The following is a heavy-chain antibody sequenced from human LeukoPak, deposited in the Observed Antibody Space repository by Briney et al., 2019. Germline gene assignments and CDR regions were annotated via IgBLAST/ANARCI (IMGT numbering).Heavy chain of an antibody. CDR2: IYPGDSDT. CDR3: ARRSAPGTEYYFDY. D-gene: IGHD6-13*01. J-gene: IGHJ4*02. V-gene: IGHV5-51*01. CDR1: GYSFTSYW. Sequence: KHGESLKISCKNPGYSFTSYWIGWVRQMPGKGLEWMGIIYPGDSDTRYGPSFQGQVTISADKSISTAYLQWSSLKASDTAMYYCARRSAPGTEYYFDYWGQGTLVTVSS.